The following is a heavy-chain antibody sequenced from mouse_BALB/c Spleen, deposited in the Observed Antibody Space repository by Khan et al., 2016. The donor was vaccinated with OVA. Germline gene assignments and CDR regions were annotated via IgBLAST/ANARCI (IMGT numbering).Heavy chain of an antibody. CDR2: INPSNGYT. CDR3: VRDGAYHRNDGWFAY. CDR1: GYTFTSYT. V-gene: IGHV1-4*01. J-gene: IGHJ3*01. D-gene: IGHD2-14*01. Sequence: QVQLQQSGAELARPGASVKMSCKASGYTFTSYTIHWIKKRPGQGLEWIGYINPSNGYTNSNQKFKDKATLTTDKSSTTAYLQLSSLTSDDSAVXNCVRDGAYHRNDGWFAYWGQGTLVTVSA.